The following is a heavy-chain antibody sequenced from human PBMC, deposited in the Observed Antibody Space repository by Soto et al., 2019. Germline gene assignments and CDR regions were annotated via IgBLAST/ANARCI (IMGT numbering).Heavy chain of an antibody. Sequence: QVQLVQSGAEVKTPGSSVEVSCKASGGIFSSFSITWVRQVPGHGLEWMGGIIPMTGTPNYAEKSQGRLTLTADASTRTAYLVLSSLKSEDTAVYYCARGPILPGATSWLDPWGQGTVVIVSS. CDR2: IIPMTGTP. V-gene: IGHV1-69*01. J-gene: IGHJ5*02. CDR3: ARGPILPGATSWLDP. CDR1: GGIFSSFS. D-gene: IGHD2-2*01.